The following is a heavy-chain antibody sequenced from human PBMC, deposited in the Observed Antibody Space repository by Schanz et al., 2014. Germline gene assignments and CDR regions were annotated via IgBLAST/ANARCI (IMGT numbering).Heavy chain of an antibody. D-gene: IGHD2-2*01. CDR1: GFTFSSYG. J-gene: IGHJ4*02. Sequence: QVQLVESGGGVVQPGRSLRLSCAASGFTFSSYGMHWVRQAPGKGLEWVAAMSYDGSIQYYGDSVKGRFTISRDNSKNTLYLHMNALRSEDTAVYYCAKDSTHIDIVLVPTAIDYWGQGTLVTVSS. CDR3: AKDSTHIDIVLVPTAIDY. V-gene: IGHV3-30*18. CDR2: MSYDGSIQ.